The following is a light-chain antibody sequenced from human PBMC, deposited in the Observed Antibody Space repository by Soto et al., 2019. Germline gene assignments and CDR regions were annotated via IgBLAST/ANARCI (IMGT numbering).Light chain of an antibody. J-gene: IGLJ2*01. Sequence: QAVVTQEPSLTVSPGGTVTRTCATSTGAVTSGYYPNWFQQKPGQAPRALIYSTNNKYSWTPARFSGSLLGGKAALTLSGVQPEDEADYYCLLYYGGQLGVFGGGTKLTVL. CDR3: LLYYGGQLGV. CDR1: TGAVTSGYY. CDR2: STN. V-gene: IGLV7-43*01.